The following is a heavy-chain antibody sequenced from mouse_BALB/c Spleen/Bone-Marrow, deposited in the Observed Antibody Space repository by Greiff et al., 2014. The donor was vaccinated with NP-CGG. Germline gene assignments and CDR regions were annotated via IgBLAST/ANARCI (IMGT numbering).Heavy chain of an antibody. J-gene: IGHJ4*01. Sequence: VQLQQSGAELVKPGASVKLSCTASGFNIEDTYMHWVKQRPEQGLEWIGRIDPANGNTKYDPKFQGKATITADTSSNTAYRQLSSLTSEDTAVYYCAIYYGNYYAMDYWGQGTSVTVSS. V-gene: IGHV14-3*02. D-gene: IGHD2-1*01. CDR1: GFNIEDTY. CDR2: IDPANGNT. CDR3: AIYYGNYYAMDY.